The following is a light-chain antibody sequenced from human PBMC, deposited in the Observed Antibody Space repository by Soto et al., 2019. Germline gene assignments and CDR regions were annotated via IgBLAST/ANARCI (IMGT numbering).Light chain of an antibody. V-gene: IGKV3-11*01. Sequence: EVGLTQSPATLSLSPGERATLSCRASQSVSGFLAWYQQKPGQAPRLLIYDASNRATGIPARFSGSGSGTEFTLTISSLQPEDFATYFCQQTFSTYVSFGRGTKVDIK. CDR1: QSVSGF. J-gene: IGKJ1*01. CDR2: DAS. CDR3: QQTFSTYVS.